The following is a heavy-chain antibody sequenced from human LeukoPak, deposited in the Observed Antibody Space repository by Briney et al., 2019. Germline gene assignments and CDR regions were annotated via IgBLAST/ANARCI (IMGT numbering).Heavy chain of an antibody. CDR1: GGSISSYY. D-gene: IGHD3-9*01. V-gene: IGHV4-59*01. CDR2: IYYSGST. Sequence: SETLSLTCTVSGGSISSYYWSWIRRPPGKGLEWIGYIYYSGSTNYNPSLKSRVTISVDTSKNQFSLKLSSVTAADTAVYYCARGGPLRYFDWLLPFDYWGQGTLVTVSS. J-gene: IGHJ4*02. CDR3: ARGGPLRYFDWLLPFDY.